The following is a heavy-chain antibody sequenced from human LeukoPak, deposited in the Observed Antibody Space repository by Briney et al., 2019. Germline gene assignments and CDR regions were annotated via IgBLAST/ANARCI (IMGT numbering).Heavy chain of an antibody. V-gene: IGHV1-69*04. D-gene: IGHD2-15*01. J-gene: IGHJ6*02. CDR1: GGTFSSYA. Sequence: ASVKVSCKASGGTFSSYAISWVRRAPGQGLEWMGRIISILGIANYAQKFQGRVTITADKSTSTAYMELSSLRSEDTAVYYCARSLDIVVVVAATRTVLDYYGMDVWGQGTTVTVSS. CDR2: IISILGIA. CDR3: ARSLDIVVVVAATRTVLDYYGMDV.